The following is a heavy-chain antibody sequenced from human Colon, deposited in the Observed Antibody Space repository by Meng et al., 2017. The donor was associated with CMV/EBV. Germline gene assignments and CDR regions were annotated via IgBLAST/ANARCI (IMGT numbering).Heavy chain of an antibody. Sequence: GESLKISCAASGFTFSSYWMHWVRQAPGKGLVWVSRINSDGSSTSYADSVKGRFTISRDNAKNTLYLQMNSLRAEDTAVYYCARRVSGSSFRDYWGQGTLVTVSS. J-gene: IGHJ4*02. CDR2: INSDGSST. CDR1: GFTFSSYW. D-gene: IGHD3-10*01. V-gene: IGHV3-74*01. CDR3: ARRVSGSSFRDY.